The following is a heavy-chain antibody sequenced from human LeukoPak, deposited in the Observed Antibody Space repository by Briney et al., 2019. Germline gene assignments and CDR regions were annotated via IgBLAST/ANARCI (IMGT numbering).Heavy chain of an antibody. Sequence: GGSLRLSCAASGFTFSSYGMHWVRQAPGKGLEWVAVISYDVNEKYYVDSVKGRFTISRDNSENTLYLQMNSLRAEDTAVYYCPKDGGPSVFCGVFFDNWGKGPRVTVS. CDR3: PKDGGPSVFCGVFFDN. D-gene: IGHD3-16*01. V-gene: IGHV3-30*18. CDR1: GFTFSSYG. J-gene: IGHJ4*02. CDR2: ISYDVNEK.